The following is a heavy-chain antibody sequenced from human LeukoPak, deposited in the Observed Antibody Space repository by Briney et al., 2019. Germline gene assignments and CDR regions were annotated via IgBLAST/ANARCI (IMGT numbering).Heavy chain of an antibody. CDR1: GYTFTSYG. CDR3: ARIIGLYYYDTNGYEYYFDY. J-gene: IGHJ4*02. D-gene: IGHD3-22*01. CDR2: ISAYNGNT. Sequence: GASVKVSCKASGYTFTSYGISWVRQAPGQGLEWMGWISAYNGNTNYAQELQGRVTMTADTSTSTAYMELRSLRPDDTAMYYCARIIGLYYYDTNGYEYYFDYWGQGTLVTVSS. V-gene: IGHV1-18*01.